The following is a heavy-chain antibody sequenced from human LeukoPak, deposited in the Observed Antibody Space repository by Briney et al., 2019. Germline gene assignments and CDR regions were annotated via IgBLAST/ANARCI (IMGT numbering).Heavy chain of an antibody. J-gene: IGHJ4*02. CDR3: ARFPGIRYFDY. Sequence: PGGSLRLSCAASGFTFSSYSMNWVRQAPGKGLEWVSSISSSSSTIYYADSVKGRFTISRDNAKNSLYLQMNSLRAEDTAVYYCARFPGIRYFDYRGQGTLVTVSS. CDR1: GFTFSSYS. D-gene: IGHD6-13*01. V-gene: IGHV3-48*04. CDR2: ISSSSSTI.